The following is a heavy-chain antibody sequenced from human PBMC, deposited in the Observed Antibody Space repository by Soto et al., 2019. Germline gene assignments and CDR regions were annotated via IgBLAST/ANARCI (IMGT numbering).Heavy chain of an antibody. J-gene: IGHJ4*02. V-gene: IGHV4-59*01. CDR1: GDSTRSYS. D-gene: IGHD2-2*03. CDR3: AREGNLGRWIQPLDS. Sequence: SEALSLTCTVSGDSTRSYSWSWIRQPPGKGLEWIGNIHYNGNTKYSPSLKSRVTMSVDTSKNHFSLKLISVTTADTAVYFCAREGNLGRWIQPLDSWGQGTLVT. CDR2: IHYNGNT.